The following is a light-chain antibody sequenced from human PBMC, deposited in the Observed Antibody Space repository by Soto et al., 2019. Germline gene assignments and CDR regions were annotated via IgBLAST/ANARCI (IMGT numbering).Light chain of an antibody. V-gene: IGKV2-30*02. CDR1: QSLVHSDGNTY. CDR2: KVS. J-gene: IGKJ2*01. CDR3: MQGTHSYT. Sequence: DVVMTQSPLSLPVTLGQPASISCRSSQSLVHSDGNTYLSWFQQRPGQSPRRLLYKVSKRDSGVPDRFSGSGSGSDFTLTISRVEAEDVGIYYCMQGTHSYTFGQGNRLDIK.